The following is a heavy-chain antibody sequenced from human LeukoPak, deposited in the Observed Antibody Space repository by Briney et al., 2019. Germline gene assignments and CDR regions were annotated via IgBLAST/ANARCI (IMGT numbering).Heavy chain of an antibody. CDR3: ARDRGIPGWFDP. Sequence: WASVKVSCKASGYTFTIYAMHWVRQAPGQRLEWMGWINAVNGNTKYSQEFQGRVTITRDTSASTAYMVLSSLRSEDMAVYYCARDRGIPGWFDPWGQGTLVTVSS. CDR1: GYTFTIYA. V-gene: IGHV1-3*03. CDR2: INAVNGNT. D-gene: IGHD2-15*01. J-gene: IGHJ5*02.